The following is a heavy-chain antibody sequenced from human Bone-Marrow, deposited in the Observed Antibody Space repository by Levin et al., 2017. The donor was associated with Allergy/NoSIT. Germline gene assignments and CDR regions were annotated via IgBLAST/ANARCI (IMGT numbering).Heavy chain of an antibody. D-gene: IGHD4-17*01. Sequence: KAGGSLRLSCAASGFNFSTYNMNWVRQTPGKGLEWVSSITRRSDYMYYADSVKGRFIISRDNAKNSLFLQMNSLRVDDTAVYYCAKDRTYGILWNYGMDVWGQGTTVTVSS. V-gene: IGHV3-21*01. CDR3: AKDRTYGILWNYGMDV. CDR2: ITRRSDYM. CDR1: GFNFSTYN. J-gene: IGHJ6*02.